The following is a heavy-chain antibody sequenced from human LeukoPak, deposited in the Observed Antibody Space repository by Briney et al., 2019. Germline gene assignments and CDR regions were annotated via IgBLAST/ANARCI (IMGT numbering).Heavy chain of an antibody. CDR3: ARHYGSGSYYPHYFDY. CDR1: GGSISSYY. Sequence: PSETLSLTCTVSGGSISSYYWSWIRQPPGKGLEWIGYIYYSGSTNYNPSLKSRVTISVDTSKTQFSLKLSSVTAADTAVYYCARHYGSGSYYPHYFDYWGQGTLVTVSS. CDR2: IYYSGST. D-gene: IGHD3-10*01. V-gene: IGHV4-59*08. J-gene: IGHJ4*02.